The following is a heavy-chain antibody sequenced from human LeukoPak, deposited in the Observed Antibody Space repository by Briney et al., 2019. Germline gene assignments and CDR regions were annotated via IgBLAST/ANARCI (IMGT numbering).Heavy chain of an antibody. V-gene: IGHV1-18*01. D-gene: IGHD1-26*01. CDR1: GYTFTSYG. Sequence: ASVKVSCKASGYTFTSYGIRWVRQAPGQGLEWMGWISAYNGNTNYAQKLQGRVTMTTDTSTSPAYMELRSLRSDDTAVYYCARECRGGVVGALYYFDYWGQGTLVTVSS. CDR2: ISAYNGNT. J-gene: IGHJ4*02. CDR3: ARECRGGVVGALYYFDY.